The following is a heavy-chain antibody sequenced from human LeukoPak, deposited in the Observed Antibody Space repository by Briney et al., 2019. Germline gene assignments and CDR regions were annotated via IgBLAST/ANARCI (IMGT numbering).Heavy chain of an antibody. CDR2: IYYSGST. V-gene: IGHV4-59*08. CDR1: GGSFSSYY. D-gene: IGHD4-23*01. CDR3: ARHYGGNSGPIDY. Sequence: SETLSPTCAVYGGSFSSYYWSWIRQPPGKGLEWIGYIYYSGSTNYNPSLKSRVTISVDTSKNQFSLKLSSVTAADTAVYYCARHYGGNSGPIDYWGQGTLVTVSS. J-gene: IGHJ4*02.